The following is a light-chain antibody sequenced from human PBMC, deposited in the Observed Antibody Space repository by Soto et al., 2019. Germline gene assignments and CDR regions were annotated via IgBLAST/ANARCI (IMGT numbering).Light chain of an antibody. V-gene: IGKV2-28*01. CDR3: MQTLQTPLT. CDR1: QSLLHTHGHNY. J-gene: IGKJ4*01. CDR2: LGS. Sequence: DIVMTQSPLSLPVTPGEPASISCRSSQSLLHTHGHNYLEWYMQKPGQSPQLLIYLGSNRASGVADRFSGSGSGTDFTLKISRVEAEDVGVYYCMQTLQTPLTFGGGTKVEIK.